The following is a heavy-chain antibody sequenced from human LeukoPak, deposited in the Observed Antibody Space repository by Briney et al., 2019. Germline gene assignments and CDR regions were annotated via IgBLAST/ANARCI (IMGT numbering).Heavy chain of an antibody. CDR2: ISYDGSNK. Sequence: PGGSLRLSCAASGFTFSNYATHWVRQAPGKGLEWVAVISYDGSNKYDADSVKGRFTISRDNSKNTLYLQMNSLRAEDTAVYYCARDRGYSGYDGLDYWGQGTLVTVSS. CDR1: GFTFSNYA. V-gene: IGHV3-30-3*01. J-gene: IGHJ4*02. D-gene: IGHD5-12*01. CDR3: ARDRGYSGYDGLDY.